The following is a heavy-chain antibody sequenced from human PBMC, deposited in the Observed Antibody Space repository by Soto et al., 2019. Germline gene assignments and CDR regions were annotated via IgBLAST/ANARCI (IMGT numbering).Heavy chain of an antibody. CDR1: GFTFSDYG. V-gene: IGHV3-30*18. Sequence: QVQLVESGGGVVQPGRSLRLSCAVSGFTFSDYGMNWVRQAPGKGLEWVAVMSYAGTYKYYADSVKGRFTISRDISGNTLFLQMNSLRLEDTAVYFCAKEMYPRTVLDSSSPWGDYWGQGTLVTVSS. D-gene: IGHD6-6*01. J-gene: IGHJ4*02. CDR2: MSYAGTYK. CDR3: AKEMYPRTVLDSSSPWGDY.